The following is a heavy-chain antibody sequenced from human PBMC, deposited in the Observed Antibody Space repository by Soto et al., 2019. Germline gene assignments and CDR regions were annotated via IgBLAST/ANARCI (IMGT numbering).Heavy chain of an antibody. CDR3: ARGPTVGDI. CDR1: GYTFNSYG. Sequence: QVQLAQSGGEVKKPGASVKVSCKASGYTFNSYGISWVRQAPGQGLEWMGWIRVKNGNTNYAQNFQGRFTMTTDTSTSTAYMELRSLRSDDTAVYYCARGPTVGDIWGQGTMVTVSS. J-gene: IGHJ3*02. CDR2: IRVKNGNT. V-gene: IGHV1-18*01. D-gene: IGHD2-21*02.